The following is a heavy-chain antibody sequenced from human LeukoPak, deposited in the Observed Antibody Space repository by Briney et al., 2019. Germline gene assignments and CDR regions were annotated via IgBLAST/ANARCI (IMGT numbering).Heavy chain of an antibody. V-gene: IGHV3-48*01. Sequence: GGSLRLSCAASGFTFSSYSMNWVRQAPGKGLEWVSYISGTGNTIYYADSVKGRFTISRDNSKNTLYLQMNSLRAEDTAVYYCAKNPGFIAADGYWGQGTLVTVSS. CDR2: ISGTGNTI. J-gene: IGHJ4*02. CDR3: AKNPGFIAADGY. D-gene: IGHD6-13*01. CDR1: GFTFSSYS.